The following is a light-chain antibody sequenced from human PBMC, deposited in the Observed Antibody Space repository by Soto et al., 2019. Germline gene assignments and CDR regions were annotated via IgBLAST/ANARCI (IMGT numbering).Light chain of an antibody. V-gene: IGKV1-5*03. Sequence: DIKMTQSPSTLSASVGDRVTITCRASASISSWLAWYQQQPGKAPKVLIYKSSILQSGVPSRFSGSGAGTEFTLTISSLQPEDFATYNCQQFHTYPFGFGQGTRLEIK. J-gene: IGKJ5*01. CDR1: ASISSW. CDR3: QQFHTYPFG. CDR2: KSS.